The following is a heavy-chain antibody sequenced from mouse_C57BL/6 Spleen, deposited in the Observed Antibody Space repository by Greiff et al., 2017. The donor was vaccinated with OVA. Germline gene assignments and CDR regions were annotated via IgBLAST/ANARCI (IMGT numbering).Heavy chain of an antibody. CDR1: GYAFSSSW. CDR3: VGGLRPYFDY. CDR2: IYPGDGDT. D-gene: IGHD2-4*01. Sequence: QVQLQQSGPELVKPGASVKISCKASGYAFSSSWMNWVKQRPGKGLEWIGRIYPGDGDTNYNGKFKGKATMTADKSSSTAYMQLSSLTSEDSAVYFCVGGLRPYFDYWGQGTTLTVSS. V-gene: IGHV1-82*01. J-gene: IGHJ2*01.